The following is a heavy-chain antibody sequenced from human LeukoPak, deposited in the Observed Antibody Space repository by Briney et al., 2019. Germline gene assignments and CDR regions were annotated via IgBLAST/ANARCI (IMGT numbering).Heavy chain of an antibody. V-gene: IGHV3-21*01. J-gene: IGHJ4*02. Sequence: GGSLRLSCAASGFTFSSFSMNWVRQAPGKGLEWVSTISSSSTYIYHADSVKGRLTISRDNANNSLYLQMSSLRAEDTAVYYCATGQVAGTDYWGQGTLVTVSS. CDR3: ATGQVAGTDY. CDR1: GFTFSSFS. D-gene: IGHD6-19*01. CDR2: ISSSSTYI.